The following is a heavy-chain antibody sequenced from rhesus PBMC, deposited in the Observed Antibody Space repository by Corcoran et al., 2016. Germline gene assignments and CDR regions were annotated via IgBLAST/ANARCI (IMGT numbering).Heavy chain of an antibody. Sequence: QVQLQESGPGVVKPSETLSLTCAVSGGSISDSYRWSWIRQPPGKGLEWIGYIYGSSTRASYNPSLKRRVTLSQDPSKNQFSLELSSVTAADTAVDYCAREVAGTADYSGQGVLVAVSS. V-gene: IGHV4S10*01. CDR3: AREVAGTADY. CDR1: GGSISDSYR. J-gene: IGHJ4*01. CDR2: IYGSSTRA. D-gene: IGHD1-20*01.